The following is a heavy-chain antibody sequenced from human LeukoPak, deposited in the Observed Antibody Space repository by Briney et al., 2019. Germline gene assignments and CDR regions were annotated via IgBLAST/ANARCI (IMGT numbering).Heavy chain of an antibody. CDR3: ARVRLDNTMNFDY. Sequence: ASVKVSCKASGYTFTSYAITWVRQAPGQGLEWMGWISASKGNTNYAQKLQGRVTMTTDTSTTTAYMELRSLRSDDTAVYYCARVRLDNTMNFDYWGQGTLVTVS. CDR2: ISASKGNT. V-gene: IGHV1-18*01. J-gene: IGHJ4*02. D-gene: IGHD3-22*01. CDR1: GYTFTSYA.